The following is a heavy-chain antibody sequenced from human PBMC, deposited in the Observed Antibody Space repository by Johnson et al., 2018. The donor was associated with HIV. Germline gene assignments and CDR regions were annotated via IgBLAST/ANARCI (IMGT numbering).Heavy chain of an antibody. D-gene: IGHD1-26*01. V-gene: IGHV3-13*01. CDR1: GFTFSSYD. CDR3: ARVGATAAFDI. Sequence: VQLVESGGGLAQPGESLRLSCAASGFTFSSYDMHWVRHVTGKGLDWISAIGTAGDTLYSGSVKGRFSISRDNAKNSLYLQMNSLRAEDTAVYYCARVGATAAFDIWGQGTMVTVSS. CDR2: IGTAGDT. J-gene: IGHJ3*02.